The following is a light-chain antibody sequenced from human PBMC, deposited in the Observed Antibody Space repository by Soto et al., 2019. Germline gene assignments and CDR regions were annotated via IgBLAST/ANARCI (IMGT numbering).Light chain of an antibody. V-gene: IGLV2-18*02. J-gene: IGLJ3*02. CDR2: EVN. CDR3: SSFTSSSTWV. Sequence: QSVLTQPPSVSGSPGQSVTISCTGTSSDVGRYNRVSWYQQSPGTAPKLLIFEVNNRPSGVPDRFSGSKSGNTASLTISGRQAEDEAGYYCSSFTSSSTWVFGGGTKLTVL. CDR1: SSDVGRYNR.